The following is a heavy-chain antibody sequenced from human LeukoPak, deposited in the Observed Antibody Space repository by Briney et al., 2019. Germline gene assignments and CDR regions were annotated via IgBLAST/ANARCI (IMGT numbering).Heavy chain of an antibody. Sequence: GESLKISCKGSGYSFTSYWIGWVRQMPGKGLEWMGIIYPGDSDTRYSPSFQGQVTISADKSISTAYLQWSSLKASDTAMYYCARHKYQPIVPNWFDPWGQGTLVTVSS. V-gene: IGHV5-51*01. CDR2: IYPGDSDT. CDR1: GYSFTSYW. CDR3: ARHKYQPIVPNWFDP. D-gene: IGHD2-2*01. J-gene: IGHJ5*02.